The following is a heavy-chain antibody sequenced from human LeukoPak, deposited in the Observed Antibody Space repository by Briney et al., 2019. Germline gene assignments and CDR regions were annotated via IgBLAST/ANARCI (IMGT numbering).Heavy chain of an antibody. V-gene: IGHV4-34*01. D-gene: IGHD6-19*01. CDR1: GGSFSGYY. Sequence: SETLSLTCAVYGGSFSGYYWSWIRQPPGKGLEWIGEINHSGSTNYNPSLKSRVTISVDKSKNQFSLKLSSVTAADTAVYYCAKLPGIAVAGTSYWGQGTLVTVSS. CDR3: AKLPGIAVAGTSY. CDR2: INHSGST. J-gene: IGHJ4*02.